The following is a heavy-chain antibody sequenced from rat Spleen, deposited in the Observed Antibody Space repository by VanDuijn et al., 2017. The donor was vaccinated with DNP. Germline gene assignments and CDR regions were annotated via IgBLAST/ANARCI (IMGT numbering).Heavy chain of an antibody. V-gene: IGHV1-43*01. J-gene: IGHJ4*01. CDR2: INTGSGGS. Sequence: QVQLHQSGAELAKPGSSVKISCKASGHTFTSYYISWIKQTTGQGLEYIGYINTGSGGSNYNEKFKGKATLTVDKSSSTAFMQLSSLTPDDSAVYYCARSGYRSYMGAMDAWGQGTSVTVSS. D-gene: IGHD1-2*01. CDR1: GHTFTSYY. CDR3: ARSGYRSYMGAMDA.